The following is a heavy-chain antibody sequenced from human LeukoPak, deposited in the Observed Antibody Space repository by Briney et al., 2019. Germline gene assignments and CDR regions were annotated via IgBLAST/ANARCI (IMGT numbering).Heavy chain of an antibody. V-gene: IGHV4-4*07. Sequence: SETLSLTCTVSGGSISSYYWSWIRRPAGKGLEWIGRIYASGSTYYNPSLKSLVTMSVDTSKNQFSLRLTTVTAADTAVYYCARDSNLEYSSSRGLGRWGQGTLVTVSS. J-gene: IGHJ4*02. CDR3: ARDSNLEYSSSRGLGR. CDR2: IYASGST. D-gene: IGHD6-6*01. CDR1: GGSISSYY.